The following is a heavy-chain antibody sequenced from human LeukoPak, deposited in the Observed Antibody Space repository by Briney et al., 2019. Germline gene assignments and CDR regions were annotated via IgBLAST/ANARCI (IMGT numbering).Heavy chain of an antibody. J-gene: IGHJ6*03. CDR1: GFTFSSYD. V-gene: IGHV3-23*01. Sequence: GGSLRLSCAASGFTFSSYDMSWVRQAPGKGLEWVSAISGSGDSTYYADSVKGRFTISRGNSKNTLYLQMNSLRAEDTAVYYCAKDVVRSQGSNYYYKDVWGKGTTVTVSS. D-gene: IGHD2-15*01. CDR2: ISGSGDST. CDR3: AKDVVRSQGSNYYYKDV.